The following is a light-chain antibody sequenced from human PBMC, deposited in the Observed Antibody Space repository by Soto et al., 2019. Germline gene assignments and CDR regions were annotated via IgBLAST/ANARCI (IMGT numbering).Light chain of an antibody. CDR1: QSVGTF. CDR3: QQRGTWPRT. J-gene: IGKJ2*01. V-gene: IGKV3-11*01. CDR2: DSS. Sequence: IVLTQSPVTLSLSPGERVTLSCRASQSVGTFLAWYRQKPGQAPRLLIYDSSNRATGIPARFSGGGSGTDFTLTISSLEPDDFAVYYCQQRGTWPRTFGQGTKLE.